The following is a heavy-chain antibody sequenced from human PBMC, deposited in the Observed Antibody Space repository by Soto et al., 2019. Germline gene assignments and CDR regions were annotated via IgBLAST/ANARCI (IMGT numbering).Heavy chain of an antibody. CDR1: GFTFSHYA. D-gene: IGHD4-17*01. V-gene: IGHV3-23*01. CDR3: AKDSTVTTSLYFYYYGFDV. Sequence: GGSLRLSCAASGFTFSHYAMTWVRQAPGKGLEWVSSVSGRGGSTKYADSVKDRFTISRDNSKNTLYLQMNSLRAEDTAIYYCAKDSTVTTSLYFYYYGFDVWGQGTTVTVSS. CDR2: VSGRGGST. J-gene: IGHJ6*02.